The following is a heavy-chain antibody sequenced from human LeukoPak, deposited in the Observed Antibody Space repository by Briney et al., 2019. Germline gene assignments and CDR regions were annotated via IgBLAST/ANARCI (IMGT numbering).Heavy chain of an antibody. V-gene: IGHV3-9*01. CDR1: GFTFDDYA. J-gene: IGHJ4*02. CDR3: AKDFDHDSSFDY. Sequence: GGSLRLSCAASGFTFDDYAMHWVRQAPGKGLEWVSGISWNSGSIGYADSVKGRFTISRDNAKNSLYLQMSSLRAEDTALYYCAKDFDHDSSFDYWGQGTLVTVSS. CDR2: ISWNSGSI. D-gene: IGHD3-9*01.